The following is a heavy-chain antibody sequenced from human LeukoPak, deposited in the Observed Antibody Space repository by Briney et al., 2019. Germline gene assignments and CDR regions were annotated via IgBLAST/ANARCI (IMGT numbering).Heavy chain of an antibody. V-gene: IGHV3-7*01. CDR1: GFTFSNYW. CDR3: ARAGGSTVSHSDY. J-gene: IGHJ4*02. D-gene: IGHD4-17*01. CDR2: IQQEGSET. Sequence: PGGSLRLSCAASGFTFSNYWMSWVRQAPGKGLEWVANIQQEGSETYYVDSVKGRFTISRDNAKNSLYLQMNSLRAEDTAVYYCARAGGSTVSHSDYWGQGTLVTVSS.